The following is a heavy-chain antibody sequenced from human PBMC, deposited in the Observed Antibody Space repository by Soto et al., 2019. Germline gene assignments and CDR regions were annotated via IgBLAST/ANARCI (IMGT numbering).Heavy chain of an antibody. CDR3: ARLIGGTMVRGVIIGYHFDY. CDR1: GGSISSYY. D-gene: IGHD3-10*01. CDR2: IYYSGST. J-gene: IGHJ4*02. Sequence: PSETLSLTCTVSGGSISSYYWSWIRQPPGKGLEWIGYIYYSGSTNYNPSLKSRVTISVDTSKNQFSLKPSSVTAADTAEYYCARLIGGTMVRGVIIGYHFDYWGQGTLVTVSS. V-gene: IGHV4-59*08.